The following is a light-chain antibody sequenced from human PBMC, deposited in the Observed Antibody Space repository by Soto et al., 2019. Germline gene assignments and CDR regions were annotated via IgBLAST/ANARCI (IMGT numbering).Light chain of an antibody. CDR1: QSISSY. J-gene: IGKJ1*01. CDR2: AAC. CDR3: QQSYSTPPWT. Sequence: DLQMTQSPSSLSASVGDRVTITCRASQSISSYLNWYQQKPGKAPMLLIYAACSLQSGVPSRFSGSGSGTDFTLTISSLQPEDFATYYCQQSYSTPPWTFGQGTKVEIK. V-gene: IGKV1-39*01.